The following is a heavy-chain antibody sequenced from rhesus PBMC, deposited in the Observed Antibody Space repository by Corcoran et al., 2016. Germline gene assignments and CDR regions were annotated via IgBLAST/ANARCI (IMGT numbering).Heavy chain of an antibody. CDR3: ARETRMITGYYYDSTNVCDY. CDR2: ISGMSCSN. Sequence: QVQLQESGPGLVKPSETLSLTCAVSGGSVRSSNWWSWIRQPPGNGLAWIGYISGMSCSNNYNPAPKRRGTSATDTAKNQFSLKRSAVTAADTAVYYCARETRMITGYYYDSTNVCDYWGQGVLVTVSS. D-gene: IGHD3-9*01. CDR1: GGSVRSSNW. J-gene: IGHJ4*01. V-gene: IGHV4-65*01.